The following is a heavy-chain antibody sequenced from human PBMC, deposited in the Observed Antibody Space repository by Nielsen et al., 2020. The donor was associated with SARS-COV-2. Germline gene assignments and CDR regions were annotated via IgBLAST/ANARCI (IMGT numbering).Heavy chain of an antibody. V-gene: IGHV3-15*01. Sequence: GESLKISCAASGFTFSNAWMSWVRQAPGKGLEWVGRTKSKTDGGTTDYAAPVKGRFTISRDDSKNTLYLQMNSLKTEDTTVYYCTPWYSGSYTGPFDYWGQGTLVTVSS. CDR2: TKSKTDGGTT. J-gene: IGHJ4*02. CDR1: GFTFSNAW. CDR3: TPWYSGSYTGPFDY. D-gene: IGHD1-26*01.